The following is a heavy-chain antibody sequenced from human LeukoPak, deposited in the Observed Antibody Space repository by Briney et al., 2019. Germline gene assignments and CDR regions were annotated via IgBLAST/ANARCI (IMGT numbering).Heavy chain of an antibody. V-gene: IGHV3-33*08. CDR3: ARDWNKYSSFEGY. J-gene: IGHJ4*02. CDR1: GFTFSSYG. Sequence: GGSLRLSCAASGFTFSSYGMHWVRQAPGKGLEWVAVIWYDGSNKYYAVSVKGRFTISRDNSKNTLYLQMNSLRAEDTAVYYCARDWNKYSSFEGYWGQGTLVTVSS. D-gene: IGHD6-6*01. CDR2: IWYDGSNK.